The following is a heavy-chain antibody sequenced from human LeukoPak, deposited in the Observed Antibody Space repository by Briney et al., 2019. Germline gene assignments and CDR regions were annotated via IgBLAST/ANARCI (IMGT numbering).Heavy chain of an antibody. CDR3: ARNPLSPGYCSSTSCYLGAFDI. CDR1: GFTVSSNY. D-gene: IGHD2-2*01. J-gene: IGHJ3*02. V-gene: IGHV3-53*01. Sequence: PGGSLRLSCAASGFTVSSNYMSWVRQAPGKGLEWVSVIYSGGSTYYADSVKGRFTISRDNSKNTLYLQMNSLRAEDTAVYYCARNPLSPGYCSSTSCYLGAFDIWGQGTMVTVSS. CDR2: IYSGGST.